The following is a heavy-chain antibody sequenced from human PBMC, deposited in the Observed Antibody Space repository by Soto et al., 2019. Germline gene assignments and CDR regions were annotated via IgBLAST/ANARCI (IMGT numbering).Heavy chain of an antibody. CDR1: GGSFSGYY. CDR2: INHSGST. V-gene: IGHV4-34*01. J-gene: IGHJ6*02. D-gene: IGHD3-10*01. CDR3: ARGTPPAYYYGSGSYYNRHYYGMDV. Sequence: SETLSLTCAVYGGSFSGYYWSWIRQPPGKGLEWIGEINHSGSTNYNPSLKSRVTISVDTSKNQFSLKLSSVTAADTAVYYCARGTPPAYYYGSGSYYNRHYYGMDVWGQGTTVTVSS.